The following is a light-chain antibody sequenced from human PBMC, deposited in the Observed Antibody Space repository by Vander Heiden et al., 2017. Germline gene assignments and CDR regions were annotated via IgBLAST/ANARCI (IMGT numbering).Light chain of an antibody. J-gene: IGKJ4*01. CDR2: DTL. V-gene: IGKV3D-15*01. CDR3: QQYEKWPPLT. CDR1: QTVTSN. Sequence: EIVMTQSPDTLSVSPGETASLPCRASQTVTSNLSWYQQKTGQDPRLLIYDTLMRATGIPARFSGSGYGTDFTLTISSLQSEDFAVYYCQQYEKWPPLTFGGGTKVEIK.